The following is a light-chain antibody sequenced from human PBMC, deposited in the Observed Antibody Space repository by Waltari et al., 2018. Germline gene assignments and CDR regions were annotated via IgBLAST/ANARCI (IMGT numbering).Light chain of an antibody. CDR2: GNS. CDR3: QSYDSSLSGGV. V-gene: IGLV1-40*01. Sequence: QSVLTQPPSVSGAPGQRVTISCTGSSSNIRASYDVPWYQQLPGTAPKLLIYGNSNRPSGVPDRFSGSKSGTSASLAITGLQAEDEADYYCQSYDSSLSGGVFGGGTKLTVL. CDR1: SSNIRASYD. J-gene: IGLJ2*01.